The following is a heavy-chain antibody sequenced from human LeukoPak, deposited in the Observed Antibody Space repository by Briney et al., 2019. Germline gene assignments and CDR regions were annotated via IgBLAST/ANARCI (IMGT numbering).Heavy chain of an antibody. CDR3: ARDLMT. Sequence: GSLRLSCAASGFTFSTYWMTWVRQAPGKGLEWIGEITYSGSIYYNPSLKSRVTISVDTSKNQFSLKLNSVTAADTAVYYCARDLMTWGQGTLVTVSS. V-gene: IGHV4-34*01. CDR1: GFTFSTYW. CDR2: ITYSGSI. J-gene: IGHJ4*02.